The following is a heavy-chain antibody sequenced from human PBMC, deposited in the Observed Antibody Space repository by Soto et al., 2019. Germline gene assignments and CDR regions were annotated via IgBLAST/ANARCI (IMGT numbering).Heavy chain of an antibody. CDR2: ISSSSSYI. V-gene: IGHV3-21*01. CDR1: GFTFSSYS. J-gene: IGHJ6*02. Sequence: GGSLRLSCAASGFTFSSYSMSWVRQAPGKGLEWVSSISSSSSYIYYADSVKGRFTISRDNAKNSLYLQMNSLRAEDTAVYYCARTPAGYCSSTSCYRSHFMDVWGQGTTVTVSS. CDR3: ARTPAGYCSSTSCYRSHFMDV. D-gene: IGHD2-2*01.